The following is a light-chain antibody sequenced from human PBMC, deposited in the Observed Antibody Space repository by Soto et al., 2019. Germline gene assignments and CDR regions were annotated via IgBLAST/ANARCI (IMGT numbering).Light chain of an antibody. J-gene: IGLJ7*01. CDR1: SSDVGGYNH. Sequence: QSALTQPASVSGSPGQSITIACTGTSSDVGGYNHVSWYQVHPGKAPRLVIYDVSIRPPAVSDRFSGSTSGNTASLSISGLQAEDEADYYCSSYTATRTVVFGRGTQLTVL. CDR2: DVS. CDR3: SSYTATRTVV. V-gene: IGLV2-14*03.